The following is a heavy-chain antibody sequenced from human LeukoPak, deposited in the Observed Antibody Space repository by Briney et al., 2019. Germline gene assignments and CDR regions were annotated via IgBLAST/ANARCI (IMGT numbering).Heavy chain of an antibody. D-gene: IGHD5-18*01. J-gene: IGHJ4*02. Sequence: GGSLRLSCAASGFTFADYAMHWVRQAPGKGLEWVSGISWNSGSTAYADSVKGRFTISRDNAKNSLYLQINSLRTEDTALYYCAKVDPDVDTTMVGSFDYWGQGTLVTVSS. CDR2: ISWNSGST. CDR3: AKVDPDVDTTMVGSFDY. CDR1: GFTFADYA. V-gene: IGHV3-9*01.